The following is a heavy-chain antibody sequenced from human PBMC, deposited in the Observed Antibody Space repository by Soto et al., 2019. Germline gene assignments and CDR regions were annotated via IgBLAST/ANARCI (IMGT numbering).Heavy chain of an antibody. CDR3: AREAPMDV. J-gene: IGHJ6*02. CDR1: GFTVSSQY. CDR2: LWSAGNT. V-gene: IGHV3-53*02. Sequence: DVLLVETGGGLIQPGGSLRLSCVASGFTVSSQYMSWVRQAPGKGLEWVSVLWSAGNTYYADSVRGRFTISRDSSKNTLYLEMSSLRADDTAVYYCAREAPMDVWGQGTTVIVSS.